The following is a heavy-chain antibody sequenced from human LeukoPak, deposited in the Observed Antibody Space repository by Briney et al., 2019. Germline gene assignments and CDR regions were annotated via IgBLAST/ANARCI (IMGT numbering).Heavy chain of an antibody. CDR2: INPNSGGP. CDR1: GYTFTGYY. Sequence: GASVKVSRKASGYTFTGYYMHWVRQAPGQGLEWMGWINPNSGGPNYAQKFQGRVTMTRDTSISTAYMELSRLRSDDTAVYYCARPRYNWNDGAFDIWGQGTMVTVSS. J-gene: IGHJ3*02. V-gene: IGHV1-2*02. CDR3: ARPRYNWNDGAFDI. D-gene: IGHD1-1*01.